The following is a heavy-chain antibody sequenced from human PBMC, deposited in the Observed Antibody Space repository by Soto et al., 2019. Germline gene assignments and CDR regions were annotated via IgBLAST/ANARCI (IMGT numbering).Heavy chain of an antibody. CDR3: TFDGVVVITRLYYYGMDV. CDR2: IKSKTDGGTT. J-gene: IGHJ6*02. V-gene: IGHV3-15*01. Sequence: GVSLRLSCAASGFTFSNTWMSWVRQAPGKGLEWVGRIKSKTDGGTTDYAAPVKGRFTISRDDSKNTLYLQMNSLKTEDTAVYYCTFDGVVVITRLYYYGMDVWGQGTTVTVSS. CDR1: GFTFSNTW. D-gene: IGHD3-22*01.